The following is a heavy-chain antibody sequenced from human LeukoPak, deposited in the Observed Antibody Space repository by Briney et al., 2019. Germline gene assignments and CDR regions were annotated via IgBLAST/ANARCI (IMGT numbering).Heavy chain of an antibody. J-gene: IGHJ4*02. CDR1: GGTFSSYA. D-gene: IGHD6-13*01. V-gene: IGHV1-69*13. CDR3: ARSGNRIAAAGTDYFDY. CDR2: IIPIFGTA. Sequence: SVKVSCKASGGTFSSYAISWVRQAPGQGLEWMGGIIPIFGTANYAQKFQGRVTTTADESTSTAYMELSSLRSEDTAVYYCARSGNRIAAAGTDYFDYWGQGTLVTVSS.